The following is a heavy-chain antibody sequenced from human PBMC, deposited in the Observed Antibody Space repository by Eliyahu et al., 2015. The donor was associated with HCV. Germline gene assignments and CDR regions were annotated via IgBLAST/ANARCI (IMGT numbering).Heavy chain of an antibody. Sequence: EVQLLESGGGLVQPGGSLRLSCAASGFTFSSYAMSWVRQAPGKGLEWVSAISGSGGSTYYADSVKGRFTISRDNSKNTLYLQMNSLRAEDTAVYYCAKDKDSSGYYWHFLNGMDVWGQGTTVTVSS. CDR3: AKDKDSSGYYWHFLNGMDV. CDR2: ISGSGGST. CDR1: GFTFSSYA. V-gene: IGHV3-23*01. D-gene: IGHD3-22*01. J-gene: IGHJ6*02.